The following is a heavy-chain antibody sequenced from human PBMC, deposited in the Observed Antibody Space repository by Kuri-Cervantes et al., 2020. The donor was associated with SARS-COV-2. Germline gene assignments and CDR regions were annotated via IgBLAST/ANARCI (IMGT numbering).Heavy chain of an antibody. CDR1: GYSISSGYY. J-gene: IGHJ4*02. D-gene: IGHD2-2*01. V-gene: IGHV4-38-2*01. Sequence: GSLRLSCAVSGYSISSGYYWGWIRQPPGKGLEWIGSIYHSGSTHYKPSLKSRVTLSVDTSKNQFSLKLSSVTAADTAVYYCGRGPAAIITPYFDYWGQGTLVTVSS. CDR3: GRGPAAIITPYFDY. CDR2: IYHSGST.